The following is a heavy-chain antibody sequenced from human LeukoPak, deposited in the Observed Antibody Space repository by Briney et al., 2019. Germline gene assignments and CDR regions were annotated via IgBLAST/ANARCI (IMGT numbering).Heavy chain of an antibody. J-gene: IGHJ4*02. V-gene: IGHV3-74*01. CDR3: ARDRFAVVTSSWYVY. CDR2: MNGDGSST. D-gene: IGHD4-23*01. Sequence: PGGSLRLSCVASGFTFSTHWMHWVRQAPGKGLVWVSRMNGDGSSTKYADSVKGRFTISRDNDRNTLYLQMNSLRAEDTAVYYCARDRFAVVTSSWYVYWGQGTLVTVSS. CDR1: GFTFSTHW.